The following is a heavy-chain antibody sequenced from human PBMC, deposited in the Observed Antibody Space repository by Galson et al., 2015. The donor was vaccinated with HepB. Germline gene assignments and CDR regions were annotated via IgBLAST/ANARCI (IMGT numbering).Heavy chain of an antibody. CDR3: ARVIAVAGRLRGLNDY. V-gene: IGHV1-69*02. J-gene: IGHJ4*02. D-gene: IGHD6-19*01. CDR1: GGTFSSYT. CDR2: IIPILGIA. Sequence: SCKASGGTFSSYTISWVRQAPGQGLEWMGRIIPILGIANYAQKFQGRVTITADKSTSTAYMELSSLRSEDTAVYYCARVIAVAGRLRGLNDYWGQGTLVTVSS.